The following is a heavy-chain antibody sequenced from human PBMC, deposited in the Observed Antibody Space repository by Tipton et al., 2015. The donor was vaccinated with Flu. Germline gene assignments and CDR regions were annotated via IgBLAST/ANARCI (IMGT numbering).Heavy chain of an antibody. Sequence: GEALGSSGYYWSWIRRPPGKGLEWIGYIFYSGSLYYNPSLKSRVTISVDTSKNQFSLKLSSVTAADTAVYYCARVSPGVESWFDPWGQGTLVTASS. D-gene: IGHD3-3*01. CDR3: ARVSPGVESWFDP. CDR2: IFYSGSL. V-gene: IGHV4-30-4*01. J-gene: IGHJ5*02. CDR1: GEALGSSGYY.